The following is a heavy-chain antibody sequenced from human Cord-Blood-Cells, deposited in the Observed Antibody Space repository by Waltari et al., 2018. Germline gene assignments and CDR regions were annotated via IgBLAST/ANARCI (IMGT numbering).Heavy chain of an antibody. D-gene: IGHD6-6*01. J-gene: IGHJ2*01. V-gene: IGHV1-2*06. CDR2: INPNSGGT. CDR1: GYTSPGSY. CDR3: ARDPRSYSSSSWYFDL. Sequence: QVQLVQSGAEVKKPGASVKVSRKASGYTSPGSYIHWVRQASGKGLEWMGRINPNSGGTNYAQKFQGRVTMTRDTSISTAYMELSRLRSDDTAVYYCARDPRSYSSSSWYFDLWGRGTLVTVSS.